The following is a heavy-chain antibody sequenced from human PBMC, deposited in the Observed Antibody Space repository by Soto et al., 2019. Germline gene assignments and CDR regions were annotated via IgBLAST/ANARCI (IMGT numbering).Heavy chain of an antibody. CDR1: GYTFTSYG. Sequence: QVQLVQSGAEVKKPGASVKVSCKGSGYTFTSYGITWVRQAPGQGLEWMGWFSAHTHNTNYAQKHQGRVTVTTDTSTSTAYMELRSLRSDDTAVYYCARGRYGDYWGQGTLVTVSS. CDR3: ARGRYGDY. J-gene: IGHJ4*02. V-gene: IGHV1-18*01. D-gene: IGHD4-17*01. CDR2: FSAHTHNT.